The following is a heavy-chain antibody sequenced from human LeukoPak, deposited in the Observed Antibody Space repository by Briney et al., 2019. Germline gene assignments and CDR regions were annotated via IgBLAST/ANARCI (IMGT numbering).Heavy chain of an antibody. Sequence: PSETLSLTCTVSGGSISSSSYYWGWIRQPPGRGLEWIGSIYYSGSTYYNPSLKSRVTISVDTSKNQFSVKLSSVTAADTAVYYCASFVLIMVRGVIITGDYFDYWGQGTLVTVSS. D-gene: IGHD3-10*01. CDR2: IYYSGST. CDR1: GGSISSSSYY. CDR3: ASFVLIMVRGVIITGDYFDY. J-gene: IGHJ4*02. V-gene: IGHV4-39*01.